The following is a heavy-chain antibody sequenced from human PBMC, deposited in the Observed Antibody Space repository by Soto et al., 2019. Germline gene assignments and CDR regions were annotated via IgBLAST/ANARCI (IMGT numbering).Heavy chain of an antibody. D-gene: IGHD1-26*01. J-gene: IGHJ5*02. CDR1: GYSFTSYW. CDR3: SNFHGGSYHNCFDP. CDR2: IYHGDSDT. Sequence: GESLKISCKGSGYSFTSYWIGWVRQMPGKGLEWMGIIYHGDSDTRYSLSFQGQFTISADKSNSTAYLQWSNLKASNTAMYYSSNFHGGSYHNCFDPWGQGTLVTVSS. V-gene: IGHV5-51*01.